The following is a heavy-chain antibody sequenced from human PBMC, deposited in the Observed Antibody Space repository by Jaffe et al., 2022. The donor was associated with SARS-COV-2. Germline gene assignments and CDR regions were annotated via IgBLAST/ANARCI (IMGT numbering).Heavy chain of an antibody. CDR1: GLTFSSHA. J-gene: IGHJ4*02. Sequence: EVQLLESGGGFVQPGGSLRLSCAASGLTFSSHAMTWFRQAPGKGLEWVSSISAGGDITTYAHSVKGRFTISRDDSENTLFLQMDSLRVEDTAVFYCAKTYYDFWSARSSGFYWGQGTLVTVSS. D-gene: IGHD3-3*01. V-gene: IGHV3-23*01. CDR2: ISAGGDIT. CDR3: AKTYYDFWSARSSGFY.